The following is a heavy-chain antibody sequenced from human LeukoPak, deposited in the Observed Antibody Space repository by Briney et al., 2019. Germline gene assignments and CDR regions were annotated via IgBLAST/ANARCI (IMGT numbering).Heavy chain of an antibody. Sequence: GGSLRLSCAASGFTFSDYYMSWIRQAPGEGLEIISYISSTGSTKYYADSVKGRFTISRDNAKTSLYLQMTSLRDEDTAVYYCVRGGDLDFWGQGTLVTVSS. CDR2: ISSTGSTK. CDR1: GFTFSDYY. V-gene: IGHV3-11*04. CDR3: VRGGDLDF. J-gene: IGHJ4*02. D-gene: IGHD2-21*02.